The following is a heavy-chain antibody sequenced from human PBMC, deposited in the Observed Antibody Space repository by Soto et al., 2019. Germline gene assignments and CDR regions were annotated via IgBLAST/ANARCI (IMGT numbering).Heavy chain of an antibody. Sequence: ASVKVSCKASGYTFTGYYMHWVRQAPGQGLEWMGWINPNSGGTNYAQKFQGWVTMTRDTSISTAYMELSRLRSDDTAVYYCARELLSSNGIAVAYGMDVWGQGTTVTVSS. CDR3: ARELLSSNGIAVAYGMDV. CDR1: GYTFTGYY. J-gene: IGHJ6*02. V-gene: IGHV1-2*04. CDR2: INPNSGGT. D-gene: IGHD6-19*01.